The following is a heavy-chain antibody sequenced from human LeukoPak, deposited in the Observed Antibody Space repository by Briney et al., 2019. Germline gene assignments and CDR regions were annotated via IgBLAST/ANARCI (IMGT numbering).Heavy chain of an antibody. Sequence: SETLSLTCTVSGGSISSGGYYWSWIRQHPGKGLEWIGYIYYSGSTNYNPSLKSRVTISVDTSKNQFSLKLSSVTAADTAVYYCARVAVTTVTNYYGMDVWGQGTTVTVSS. CDR1: GGSISSGGYY. D-gene: IGHD4-17*01. CDR3: ARVAVTTVTNYYGMDV. J-gene: IGHJ6*02. V-gene: IGHV4-61*08. CDR2: IYYSGST.